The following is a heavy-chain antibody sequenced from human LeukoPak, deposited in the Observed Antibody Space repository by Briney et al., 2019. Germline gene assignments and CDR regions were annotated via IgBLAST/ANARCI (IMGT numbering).Heavy chain of an antibody. V-gene: IGHV3-21*01. CDR2: ISSSSSYI. CDR1: GFTFSSYS. D-gene: IGHD5-24*01. J-gene: IGHJ3*02. CDR3: AKDMWVAMATIRLLDAFDI. Sequence: GGSLRLSCAASGFTFSSYSMNWVRQAPGKGLEWVSSISSSSSYIYYADSVKGRFTISRDNAKNSLYLQMNSLRAEDTAVYYCAKDMWVAMATIRLLDAFDIWGQGTMVTVSS.